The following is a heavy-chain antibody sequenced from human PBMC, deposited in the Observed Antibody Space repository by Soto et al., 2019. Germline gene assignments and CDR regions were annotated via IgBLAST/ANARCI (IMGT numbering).Heavy chain of an antibody. D-gene: IGHD4-4*01. Sequence: APVKVSCKASGYTFTSYGISWVRQAPGQGLEWMGWISAYNGNTNYAQKLQGRVTMTAEPSTSTAYMELRSLRSDDTAVYYCARRSFTVTTVFGYMDVWGKGTTVTVSS. CDR2: ISAYNGNT. V-gene: IGHV1-18*01. CDR1: GYTFTSYG. J-gene: IGHJ6*03. CDR3: ARRSFTVTTVFGYMDV.